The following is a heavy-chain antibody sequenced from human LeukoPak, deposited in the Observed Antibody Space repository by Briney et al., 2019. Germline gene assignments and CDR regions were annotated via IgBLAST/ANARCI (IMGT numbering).Heavy chain of an antibody. D-gene: IGHD3-16*01. CDR3: ARFTRRNWFDP. J-gene: IGHJ5*02. CDR1: GGSISSYY. CDR2: IYYSGST. Sequence: SETLSLTCTVSGGSISSYYWSWIPQPPGKGLEWIGYIYYSGSTNYNPSHKSRVTISVDTSKNQFSLKLSSVTAADTAVYYCARFTRRNWFDPWGQGTLVTVSS. V-gene: IGHV4-59*01.